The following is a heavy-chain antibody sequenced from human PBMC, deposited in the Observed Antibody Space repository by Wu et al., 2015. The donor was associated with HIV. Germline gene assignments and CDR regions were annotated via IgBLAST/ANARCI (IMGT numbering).Heavy chain of an antibody. V-gene: IGHV1-2*02. D-gene: IGHD3-3*01. CDR1: GYIFAGYY. J-gene: IGHJ4*02. CDR3: ARLQSLHGFYSNADY. CDR2: IDPSRGGT. Sequence: QVQLVQSGAEVKKPGASVKVSCKASGYIFAGYYMEWVRQTPGQGLEWMGWIDPSRGGTKYAQKFQGGVTLTRDTAVTTAYLEVNSLRSDDTAVYYCARLQSLHGFYSNADYWGQGTLVTVSS.